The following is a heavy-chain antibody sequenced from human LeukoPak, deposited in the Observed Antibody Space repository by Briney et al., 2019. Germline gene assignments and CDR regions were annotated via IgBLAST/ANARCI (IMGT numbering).Heavy chain of an antibody. CDR3: ARGPTYYDFWSGYYMFYYYMDV. CDR1: GFTFSSYW. J-gene: IGHJ6*03. CDR2: INQDRSEK. D-gene: IGHD3-3*01. V-gene: IGHV3-7*01. Sequence: GGSLRLSCAASGFTFSSYWMSWVRQAPGKGLEWVANINQDRSEKYYVDSVKGRFTISRDNAKNSLYLQMNSLRAEDTAVYYCARGPTYYDFWSGYYMFYYYMDVWGKGTTVTVSS.